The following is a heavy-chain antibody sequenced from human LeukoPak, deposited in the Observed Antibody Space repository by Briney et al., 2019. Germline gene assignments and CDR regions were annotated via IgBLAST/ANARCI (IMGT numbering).Heavy chain of an antibody. CDR2: INSDGSST. J-gene: IGHJ4*02. D-gene: IGHD3-9*01. CDR3: ARLPVLRYFDWSDY. Sequence: PGGSLRLSCAASGFTFSSYWMHWVRQAPGKGLVWVSRINSDGSSTTYADSVKGRFTISRDNAKNTLYLQMNSLRAEDTAVYYCARLPVLRYFDWSDYWGQGTLVTVSS. CDR1: GFTFSSYW. V-gene: IGHV3-74*01.